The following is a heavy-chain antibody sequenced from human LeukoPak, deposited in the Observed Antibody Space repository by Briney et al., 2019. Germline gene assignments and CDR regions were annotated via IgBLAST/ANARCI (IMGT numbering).Heavy chain of an antibody. CDR3: ARSFLVVCYFDY. V-gene: IGHV4-39*01. J-gene: IGHJ4*02. D-gene: IGHD3-22*01. CDR1: GGSISSSSYY. CDR2: IYYSGST. Sequence: SETLSLTCTVSGGSISSSSYYWGWIRQPPGKGLEWIGSIYYSGSTYYHPSLKSRVTISVDTSKNQFSLKLSSVTAADTAVYYCARSFLVVCYFDYWGQGTLVTVSS.